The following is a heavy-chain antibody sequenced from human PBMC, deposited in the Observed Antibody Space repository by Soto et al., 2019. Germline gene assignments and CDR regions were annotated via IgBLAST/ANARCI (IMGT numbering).Heavy chain of an antibody. Sequence: QVQLVQSGAEEKKPGASVKVSCKASGYTFTSYAMHWVRQAPGQRLEWMGWINGGNGNTKYSRKFQGRVSITRDTSASTAYMEVSSLRSEDTAVYYSARDRWEQTLFDSWGQGTLVTVSS. D-gene: IGHD1-26*01. CDR2: INGGNGNT. J-gene: IGHJ4*02. CDR3: ARDRWEQTLFDS. V-gene: IGHV1-3*05. CDR1: GYTFTSYA.